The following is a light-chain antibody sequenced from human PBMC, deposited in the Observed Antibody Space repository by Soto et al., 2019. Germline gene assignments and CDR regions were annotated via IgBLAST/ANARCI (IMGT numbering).Light chain of an antibody. J-gene: IGLJ1*01. CDR2: GNN. Sequence: QSVLTQPPSASGTPGQSVTISCTGSGSNIGAGYDVHWYQQLPGTAPKLLIYGNNNRPSGIPDRFSGSKSGTSAYLAITGLQAGDEADYYCQSYDRGLRALYVFGTGTKVTVL. CDR3: QSYDRGLRALYV. CDR1: GSNIGAGYD. V-gene: IGLV1-40*01.